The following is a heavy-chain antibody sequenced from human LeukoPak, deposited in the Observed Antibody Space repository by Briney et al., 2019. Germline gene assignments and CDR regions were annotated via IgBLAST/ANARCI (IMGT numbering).Heavy chain of an antibody. CDR2: INPNSGGT. CDR3: ARGRYCSETSCSDFDS. V-gene: IGHV1-2*02. CDR1: GYTFTDYY. Sequence: ASVKVSCTASGYTFTDYYMHWVRQAPGPGLEWMGWINPNSGGTDYAQKFQGRVTMIRDTSISTAYMELSRLTSDDTAVYYCARGRYCSETSCSDFDSWGQGTLVTVSS. D-gene: IGHD2-2*01. J-gene: IGHJ4*02.